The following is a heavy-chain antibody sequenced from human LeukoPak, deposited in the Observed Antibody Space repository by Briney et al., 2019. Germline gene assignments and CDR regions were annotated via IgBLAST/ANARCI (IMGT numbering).Heavy chain of an antibody. Sequence: GASVKVSCKGSGGTFSSYAISWVRQAPGQGLEWMGGIIPIFGTANYAQKFQGRVTITADESTSTAYMELSSLRSEDTAVYYCARVKGEGKNSSSRKDAFDIWGQGTMVTVSS. CDR1: GGTFSSYA. V-gene: IGHV1-69*13. D-gene: IGHD6-6*01. CDR2: IIPIFGTA. J-gene: IGHJ3*02. CDR3: ARVKGEGKNSSSRKDAFDI.